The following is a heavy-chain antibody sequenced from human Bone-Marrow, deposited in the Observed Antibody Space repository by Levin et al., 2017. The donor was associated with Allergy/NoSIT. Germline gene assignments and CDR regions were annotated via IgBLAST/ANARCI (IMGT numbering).Heavy chain of an antibody. V-gene: IGHV3-11*05. CDR2: ISSSSSYT. Sequence: GESLKISCAASGFTFSDYYMIWIRQAPGKGLECVSYISSSSSYTKYADSVKGRFTISRDNAKNSLYLQMNSLRAEDTAVYYCARDPEEHTLLRYFDYWGQGTLVTVSS. CDR1: GFTFSDYY. J-gene: IGHJ4*02. D-gene: IGHD3-9*01. CDR3: ARDPEEHTLLRYFDY.